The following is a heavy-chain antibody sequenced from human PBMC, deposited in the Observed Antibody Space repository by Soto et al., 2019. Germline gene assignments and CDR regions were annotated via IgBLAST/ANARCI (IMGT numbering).Heavy chain of an antibody. CDR3: AKDTGSNTDAFDI. J-gene: IGHJ3*02. V-gene: IGHV3-9*01. CDR1: GFTFDVYA. Sequence: GGSLRLSCAASGFTFDVYAMHWFRQAPGKGLEWVSGISWNSGSIGYADSVKGRFTISRDNAKNSLYLQMNSLRAEDTALYYCAKDTGSNTDAFDIWGQGTMVTVSS. CDR2: ISWNSGSI. D-gene: IGHD2-2*02.